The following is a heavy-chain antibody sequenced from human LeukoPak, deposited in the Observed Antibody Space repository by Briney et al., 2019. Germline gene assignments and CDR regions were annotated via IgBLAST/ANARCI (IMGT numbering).Heavy chain of an antibody. CDR2: TYYSGST. Sequence: SETLSLTCTVSGGSISSYYWSWIRQPPGKGLEWIGYTYYSGSTNYNPSLKSRVTISVDTSKNQFSLKLSSVTAADTAVYYCARVVVAATYNWFDPWGQGTLVTVSS. CDR1: GGSISSYY. V-gene: IGHV4-59*01. J-gene: IGHJ5*02. CDR3: ARVVVAATYNWFDP. D-gene: IGHD2-15*01.